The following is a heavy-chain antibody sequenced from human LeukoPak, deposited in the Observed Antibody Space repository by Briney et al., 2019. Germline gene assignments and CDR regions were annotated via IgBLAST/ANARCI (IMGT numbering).Heavy chain of an antibody. D-gene: IGHD2-15*01. J-gene: IGHJ3*02. CDR2: IYSGGST. V-gene: IGHV3-53*04. Sequence: GGSLRLSCAVSGLTFSRYAMSWVRQAPGKGLEWVSVIYSGGSTYYADSVKGRFTISRHNSKNTLYLQMNSLRAEDTAVYYCARDRGYCSGGSCPRDAFDIWGQGTMVTVSS. CDR1: GLTFSRYA. CDR3: ARDRGYCSGGSCPRDAFDI.